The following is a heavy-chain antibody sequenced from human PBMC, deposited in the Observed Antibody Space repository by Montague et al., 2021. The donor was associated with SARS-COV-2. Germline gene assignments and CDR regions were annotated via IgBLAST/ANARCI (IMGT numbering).Heavy chain of an antibody. CDR2: IYHSGST. V-gene: IGHV4-4*02. J-gene: IGHJ5*02. CDR3: EREGLVVRGWFDP. Sequence: SETLSLTCAVSGGSISSSNWWCWLRQPPGKGLEWIGVIYHSGSTNYNSSLKSRATISVDKSKNQFSLKLSSVTAADTAVYFCEREGLVVRGWFDPWGQGTLVTVSS. D-gene: IGHD2-15*01. CDR1: GGSISSSNW.